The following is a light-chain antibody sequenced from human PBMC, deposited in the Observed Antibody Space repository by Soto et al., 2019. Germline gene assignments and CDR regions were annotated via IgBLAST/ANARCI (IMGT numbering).Light chain of an antibody. J-gene: IGKJ3*01. V-gene: IGKV3-20*01. CDR2: GAS. Sequence: EIVLTQSPGTLSLSPGERATLSCRASQSVSSSYLAWYQQKPGQAPRLLIYGASSRATGIPDRFSGSGSGTYFTLTISRLEPEDFAVDYCQQYGSSPLFTFGPGTKADIK. CDR3: QQYGSSPLFT. CDR1: QSVSSSY.